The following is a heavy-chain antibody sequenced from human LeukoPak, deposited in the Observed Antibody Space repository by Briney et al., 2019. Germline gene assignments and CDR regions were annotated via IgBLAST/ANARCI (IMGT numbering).Heavy chain of an antibody. CDR2: ISAYNGNT. Sequence: ASVKVSCKASGYTFTSYGISWVRQAPGQGLEWMGWISAYNGNTIYAQKVQGRVTMTTDTSTSTAYMELRSLRSDDTAVYYCARDGVRVGYCSSTSCPGNFQHWGQGTLVTVSS. CDR1: GYTFTSYG. V-gene: IGHV1-18*01. CDR3: ARDGVRVGYCSSTSCPGNFQH. J-gene: IGHJ1*01. D-gene: IGHD2-2*01.